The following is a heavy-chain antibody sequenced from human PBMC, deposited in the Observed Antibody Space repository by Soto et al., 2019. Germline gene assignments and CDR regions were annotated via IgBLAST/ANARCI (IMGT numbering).Heavy chain of an antibody. CDR2: IYYSGST. Sequence: QVQLQESGPGLVKPSETLSLTCTVSGGSISSYYWSWIRQPPGKGLEWIGYIYYSGSTNYNPSLKSRVTISVDTSKNQFSLKLSSVTAADTAVYYCARPPEWGQGTLVTVSS. V-gene: IGHV4-59*08. CDR3: ARPPE. CDR1: GGSISSYY. J-gene: IGHJ4*02.